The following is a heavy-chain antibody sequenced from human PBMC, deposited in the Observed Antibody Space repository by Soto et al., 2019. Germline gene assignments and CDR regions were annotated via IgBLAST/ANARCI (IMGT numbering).Heavy chain of an antibody. CDR2: IYYSGST. CDR3: ARVEDYDSSGYYGY. J-gene: IGHJ4*02. D-gene: IGHD3-22*01. CDR1: GGSISSYY. Sequence: SETLSLTCTVSGGSISSYYGSWIRQPPGKGLEWIGYIYYSGSTNYNPSLKSRVTISVDTSKNQFSLKLSSVTAADTAVYYCARVEDYDSSGYYGYWGQGTLVTVSS. V-gene: IGHV4-59*01.